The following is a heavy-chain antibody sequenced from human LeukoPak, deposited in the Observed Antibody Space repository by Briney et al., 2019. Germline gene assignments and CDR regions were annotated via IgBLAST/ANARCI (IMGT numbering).Heavy chain of an antibody. V-gene: IGHV3-43*02. CDR2: ISGDGGST. CDR3: AKDISDSSGYYYVSPGGANY. Sequence: GGSLRLSCAASGFTFDDYAMHWVRQAPGKGLEWVSLISGDGGSTYYVDSVKGRFTISRDNSKNSLYLQMNSLRTEDTALYYCAKDISDSSGYYYVSPGGANYWGQGTLVTVSS. J-gene: IGHJ4*02. D-gene: IGHD3-22*01. CDR1: GFTFDDYA.